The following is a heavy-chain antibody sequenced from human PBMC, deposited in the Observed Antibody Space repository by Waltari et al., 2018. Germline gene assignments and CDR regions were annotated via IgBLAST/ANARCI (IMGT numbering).Heavy chain of an antibody. D-gene: IGHD3-22*01. CDR3: AKDLDSSGYYPDY. V-gene: IGHV3-43D*04. J-gene: IGHJ4*02. Sequence: EVQLVESGGVVVQPGGSLRLSCAASGFTFDDYAMHWVRQAPGKGLEWVSLIRWDGGSTHYADSVKGRFTISRDNSKNSLYLQMNSLRAEDTALYYCAKDLDSSGYYPDYWGQGTLVTVSS. CDR1: GFTFDDYA. CDR2: IRWDGGST.